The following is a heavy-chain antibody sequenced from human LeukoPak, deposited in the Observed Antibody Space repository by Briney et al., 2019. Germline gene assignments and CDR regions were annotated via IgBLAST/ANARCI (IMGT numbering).Heavy chain of an antibody. J-gene: IGHJ4*02. CDR2: IKQDGSEK. CDR1: GFTLSSYW. Sequence: GGSLRLSCAASGFTLSSYWMSWVRQAPGKGLEWVANIKQDGSEKYYVDSVKGRFTISRDNAKNSLYLQMNSLRAEDTAVYYCARDRDYGGDFDYWGQGTLVTVSS. D-gene: IGHD4-17*01. CDR3: ARDRDYGGDFDY. V-gene: IGHV3-7*01.